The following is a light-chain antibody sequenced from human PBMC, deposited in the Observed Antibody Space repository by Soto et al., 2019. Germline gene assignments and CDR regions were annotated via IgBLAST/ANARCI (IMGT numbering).Light chain of an antibody. J-gene: IGKJ1*01. V-gene: IGKV3-15*01. CDR2: GAS. CDR3: QQYNNWPWT. Sequence: EIVMTQSPATRSVSPGERATLSCRASQSVSSNLAWYQQKPGQAPRLLIYGASTRATGVPARFSGSGSGTDFTLTISSLQCEDFAVYYCQQYNNWPWTFGQGTKVEI. CDR1: QSVSSN.